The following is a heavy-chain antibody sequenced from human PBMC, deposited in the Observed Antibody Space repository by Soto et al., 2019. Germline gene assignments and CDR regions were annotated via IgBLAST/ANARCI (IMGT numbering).Heavy chain of an antibody. D-gene: IGHD3-22*01. Sequence: PGGSLRVSCSASGFTFSSYAMSRVRQAPGKGLEWVSAISGSGVSTYYADSVKGRFTISRDNSKNTLYLQMNSLRAEDTAVYYCAKESFYDSSGYPSPFDYWGQGTLVTVSS. V-gene: IGHV3-23*01. CDR2: ISGSGVST. CDR3: AKESFYDSSGYPSPFDY. J-gene: IGHJ4*02. CDR1: GFTFSSYA.